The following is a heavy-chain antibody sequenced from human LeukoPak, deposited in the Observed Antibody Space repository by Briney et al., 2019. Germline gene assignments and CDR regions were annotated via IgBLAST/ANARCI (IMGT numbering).Heavy chain of an antibody. CDR1: GFSFGNYW. D-gene: IGHD1-26*01. CDR3: AKDRTSYSGSYYYFDY. V-gene: IGHV3-7*01. J-gene: IGHJ4*02. Sequence: PGGSLRLSCEASGFSFGNYWMSWVRQAPGKGLEWVANIKQDGSEIYYVDSVRGRFTISRDNAKNSLYLQMNSLRAEGTAVYYCAKDRTSYSGSYYYFDYWGQGTLVTVSS. CDR2: IKQDGSEI.